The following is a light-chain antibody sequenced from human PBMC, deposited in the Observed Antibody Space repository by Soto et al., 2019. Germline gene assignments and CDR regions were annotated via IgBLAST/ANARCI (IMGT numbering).Light chain of an antibody. Sequence: DIQMTQSPSSLSASVGDRVTITCQASQDISNYLSWYQQKPGKAPKLLINVASTLQSGDPSRFSGSGSGTEFTLTISSLQPEDFATYYCQQYNSYPITFGQGTRLEI. J-gene: IGKJ5*01. CDR2: VAS. CDR1: QDISNY. V-gene: IGKV1-16*01. CDR3: QQYNSYPIT.